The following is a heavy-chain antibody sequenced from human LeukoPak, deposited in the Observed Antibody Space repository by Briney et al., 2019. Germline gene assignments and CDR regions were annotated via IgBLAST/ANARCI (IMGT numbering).Heavy chain of an antibody. CDR3: AGGYGGRYWAFDI. CDR2: TYSGGNS. J-gene: IGHJ3*02. V-gene: IGHV3-66*01. CDR1: GLTVRTDY. D-gene: IGHD1-26*01. Sequence: GGSLRLSCASGLTVRTDYVGWVRQAEGRGFEWVSITYSGGNSNTADSVKGRFTVTRDDFKNTVFLQMNSLRPEDTAIYFCAGGYGGRYWAFDIWGQGTMVTVFS.